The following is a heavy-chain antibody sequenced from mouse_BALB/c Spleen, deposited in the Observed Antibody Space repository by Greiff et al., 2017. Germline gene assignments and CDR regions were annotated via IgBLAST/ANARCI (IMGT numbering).Heavy chain of an antibody. J-gene: IGHJ2*01. CDR2: ISSGSSTI. CDR1: GFTFSSFG. D-gene: IGHD4-1*01. Sequence: EVNVVESGGGLVQPGGSRKLSCAASGFTFSSFGMHWVRQAPEKGLEWVAYISSGSSTIYYADTVKGRFTISRDNPKNTLFLQMTSLRSEDTAMYYCARRANWDDFDYWGQGTTLTVSS. V-gene: IGHV5-17*02. CDR3: ARRANWDDFDY.